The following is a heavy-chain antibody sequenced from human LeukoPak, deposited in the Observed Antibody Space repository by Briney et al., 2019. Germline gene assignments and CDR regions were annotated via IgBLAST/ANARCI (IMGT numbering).Heavy chain of an antibody. CDR2: ISGNGGST. Sequence: PGGSLRLSCAASGFTFSSYAMSWVRQAPGKGLEWVSVISGNGGSTYYADSVKGRFTISRDNSKNTLYLQMNSLRAEDTAVYYCTKPKGRYCSSTSCYLGYWGQGTLVTVSS. D-gene: IGHD2-2*01. V-gene: IGHV3-23*01. J-gene: IGHJ4*02. CDR1: GFTFSSYA. CDR3: TKPKGRYCSSTSCYLGY.